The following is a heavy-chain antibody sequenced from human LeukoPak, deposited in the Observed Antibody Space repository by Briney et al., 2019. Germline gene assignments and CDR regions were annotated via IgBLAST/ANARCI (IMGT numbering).Heavy chain of an antibody. CDR1: GGSFSTYY. Sequence: SETLSLTCAVYGGSFSTYYWTWIRQPPGKGLEWIGEINHSGSTNYNPSLKSRVTISVDTSMNQFSLKMTSVTAADTADYYCARGNDSSGYFDYWGQGPLVTVSS. D-gene: IGHD3-22*01. CDR3: ARGNDSSGYFDY. V-gene: IGHV4-34*01. J-gene: IGHJ4*02. CDR2: INHSGST.